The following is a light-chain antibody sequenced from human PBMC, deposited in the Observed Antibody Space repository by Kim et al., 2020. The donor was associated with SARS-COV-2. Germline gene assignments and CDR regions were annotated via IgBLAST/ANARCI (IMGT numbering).Light chain of an antibody. V-gene: IGKV1-5*03. CDR2: LAS. CDR1: QSISTW. Sequence: DIRMTQSPSTLSASVGDRVTITCRASQSISTWLAWYQQKPGKAPNLLIYLASTLQSGVPSRFSGSGSGTEFTLTIDSLQPDDFATYYCQHYSRFPYTFGQGTKLEI. J-gene: IGKJ2*01. CDR3: QHYSRFPYT.